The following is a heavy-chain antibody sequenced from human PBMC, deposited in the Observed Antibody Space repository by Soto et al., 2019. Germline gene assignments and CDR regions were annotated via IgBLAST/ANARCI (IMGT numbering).Heavy chain of an antibody. CDR3: ARKPMTGSQSGAFDI. D-gene: IGHD3-9*01. Sequence: VQLVESGGGLVEPGGSLRLSCAASGFTFSTYLMNWVRQAPGKGLEWVSSIKSDSSSLYYADSVKGRFTISRDNAKNSLHLQMNSLGVEDTATYFCARKPMTGSQSGAFDIWGQGTMVTVSS. J-gene: IGHJ3*02. CDR2: IKSDSSSL. CDR1: GFTFSTYL. V-gene: IGHV3-21*06.